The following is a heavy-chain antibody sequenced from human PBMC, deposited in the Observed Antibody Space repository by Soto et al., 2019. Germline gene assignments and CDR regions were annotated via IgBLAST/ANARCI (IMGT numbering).Heavy chain of an antibody. D-gene: IGHD3-10*02. CDR1: GYTFTSYY. Sequence: ASVKVSCKASGYTFTSYYMHWVRQAPGQGLEWMGIINPSNGNTRYSQKFQGRVTITRDTSASTVNMELTSLTSEDTAIYYCGRDQSGIGYYVDWFDPWGQGTLVTVSS. CDR2: INPSNGNT. CDR3: GRDQSGIGYYVDWFDP. V-gene: IGHV1-46*01. J-gene: IGHJ5*02.